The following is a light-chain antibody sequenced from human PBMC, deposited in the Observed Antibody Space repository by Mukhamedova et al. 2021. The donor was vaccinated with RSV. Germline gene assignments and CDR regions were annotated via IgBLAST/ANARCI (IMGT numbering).Light chain of an antibody. CDR3: QQYNSYPWT. V-gene: IGKV1-5*03. CDR2: KAS. Sequence: WYQRRVHGKAPKLLIYKASSLESGVSSRFSGSESGTEFTLTISSLQPDDFATYFCQQYNSYPWTFGQGSKVEMK. J-gene: IGKJ1*01.